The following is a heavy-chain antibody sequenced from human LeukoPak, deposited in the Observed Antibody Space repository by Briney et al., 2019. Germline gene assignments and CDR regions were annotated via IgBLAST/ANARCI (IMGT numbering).Heavy chain of an antibody. J-gene: IGHJ4*02. Sequence: PGGSLRLSCAASGFTFSNNATSWVRQAPGKGLEWVSGISGGGDSTSYADSVKGRFTISRDNSRNTLYLQMNSLRAEDTAIYYCAKDAPYVDMATMVKAYFFDYWGQGTLVTVSS. CDR1: GFTFSNNA. CDR3: AKDAPYVDMATMVKAYFFDY. D-gene: IGHD5-24*01. V-gene: IGHV3-23*01. CDR2: ISGGGDST.